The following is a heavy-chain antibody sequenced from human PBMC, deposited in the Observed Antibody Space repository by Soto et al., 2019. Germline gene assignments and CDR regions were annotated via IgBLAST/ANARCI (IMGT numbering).Heavy chain of an antibody. V-gene: IGHV4-31*03. CDR3: ASTLYTVTTESGAFDI. CDR1: GGSISSGGYY. Sequence: TLSLTCTVSGGSISSGGYYWSWIRQHPGKGLEWIGYIYYSGSTYYNPSLKSRVTISVDTSKNQFSLKLSSVTAADTAVYYCASTLYTVTTESGAFDIWGQGTMVTVSS. CDR2: IYYSGST. J-gene: IGHJ3*02. D-gene: IGHD4-17*01.